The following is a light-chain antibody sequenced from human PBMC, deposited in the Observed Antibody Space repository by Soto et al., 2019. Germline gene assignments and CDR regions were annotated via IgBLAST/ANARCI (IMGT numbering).Light chain of an antibody. CDR2: AAS. V-gene: IGKV1-39*01. CDR3: QQTNTSPLT. CDR1: QSISSY. J-gene: IGKJ1*01. Sequence: DIQMTQSPSSLSASVGDRFTITCRASQSISSYLNWYQQKPGKAPKLLIYAASSLQSGVPSRFSGSGSGTDFTLTINSLQPEDFATYYCQQTNTSPLTFGQGTKVDI.